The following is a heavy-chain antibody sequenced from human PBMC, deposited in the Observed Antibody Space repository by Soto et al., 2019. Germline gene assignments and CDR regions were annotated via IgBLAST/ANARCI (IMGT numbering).Heavy chain of an antibody. J-gene: IGHJ6*03. CDR3: ASTHDFWSGYYSRYYYYMDV. Sequence: GGSLRLSCAASGFTVSSNYMSWVRQAPGKGLEWVSVIYSGGSTYYADSVKGRFTISRDNSKNTLYLQMNSLRAEDTAVYYCASTHDFWSGYYSRYYYYMDVWGKGTTVTVSS. CDR2: IYSGGST. D-gene: IGHD3-3*01. V-gene: IGHV3-66*01. CDR1: GFTVSSNY.